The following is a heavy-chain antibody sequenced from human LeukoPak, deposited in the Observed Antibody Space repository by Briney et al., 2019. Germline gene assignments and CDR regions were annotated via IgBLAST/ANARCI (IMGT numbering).Heavy chain of an antibody. Sequence: GGSLRLSCAASGFTVSSNYMSWARQAPGKGLEWVSVIYSGGSTYYADSVKGRFTISRDNSKNTLYLQMNSLRAEDTAVYYCARDGSTSGNWYFDLWGRGTLVTVSS. CDR1: GFTVSSNY. J-gene: IGHJ2*01. CDR3: ARDGSTSGNWYFDL. CDR2: IYSGGST. V-gene: IGHV3-53*01. D-gene: IGHD2-2*01.